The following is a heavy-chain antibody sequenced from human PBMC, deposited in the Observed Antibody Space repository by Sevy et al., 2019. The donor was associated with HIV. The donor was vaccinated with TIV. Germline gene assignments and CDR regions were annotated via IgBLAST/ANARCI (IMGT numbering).Heavy chain of an antibody. CDR3: AKGGGGHYDPDEIAYYFYYYNMDV. V-gene: IGHV3-23*01. CDR2: ISGSGTRT. CDR1: GFSFDSYG. Sequence: GGSLRLSCAVSGFSFDSYGMTWVRQAPGKGLEWVSAISGSGTRTYYADSVKGRFIISRDNSKNTLDLQMNSLRAEDMGLYYCAKGGGGHYDPDEIAYYFYYYNMDVWGKGTTVTVSS. D-gene: IGHD3-22*01. J-gene: IGHJ6*03.